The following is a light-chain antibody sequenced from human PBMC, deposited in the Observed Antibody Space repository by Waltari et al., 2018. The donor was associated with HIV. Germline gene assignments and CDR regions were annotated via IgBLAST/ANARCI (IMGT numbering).Light chain of an antibody. CDR1: QSVSGY. CDR3: QQRSKG. V-gene: IGKV3-11*01. Sequence: EIVLTQSPATLSLSPGERATLACRASQSVSGYLAWYQQKPGQAPRLLIYDASNRATGIPARFSGSGSGTDFTLTISSLEPEDFAVYYCQQRSKGFGGGTKVEIK. CDR2: DAS. J-gene: IGKJ4*01.